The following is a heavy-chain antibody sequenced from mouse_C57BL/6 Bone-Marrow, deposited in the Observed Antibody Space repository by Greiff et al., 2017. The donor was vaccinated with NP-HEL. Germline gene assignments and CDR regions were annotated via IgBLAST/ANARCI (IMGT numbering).Heavy chain of an antibody. CDR3: ATIYYDYDGGDYYAMDY. CDR2: INPSSGYT. V-gene: IGHV1-7*01. J-gene: IGHJ4*01. CDR1: GYTFTSYW. Sequence: VQLQESGAELAKPGASVKLSCKASGYTFTSYWMHWVKQRPGQGLEWIGYINPSSGYTKYNQKFKDKATLTADKSSSTAYMQLSSLTYEDSAVYYCATIYYDYDGGDYYAMDYWGQGTSVTVSS. D-gene: IGHD2-4*01.